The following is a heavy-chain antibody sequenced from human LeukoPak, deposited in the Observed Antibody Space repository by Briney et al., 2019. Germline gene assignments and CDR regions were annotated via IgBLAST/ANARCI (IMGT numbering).Heavy chain of an antibody. CDR3: AGGGVTTPTPYYYYYGMDV. D-gene: IGHD3-16*01. CDR1: GFTFTTYW. J-gene: IGHJ6*02. CDR2: INSDGSIT. V-gene: IGHV3-74*01. Sequence: GGSLRLSCAASGFTFTTYWMHWVRQAPGKGLVWVSHINSDGSITSYADSVKGRFTISRDNAKNTLYLQMNSLRAEDTAVYYCAGGGVTTPTPYYYYYGMDVWGQGTTVTVSS.